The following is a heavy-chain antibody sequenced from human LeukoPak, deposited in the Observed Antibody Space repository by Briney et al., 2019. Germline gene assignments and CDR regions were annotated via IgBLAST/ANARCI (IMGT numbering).Heavy chain of an antibody. CDR2: IYYRGNT. J-gene: IGHJ4*02. V-gene: IGHV4-59*02. CDR1: GDSVSIYY. Sequence: SETLSLTCTASGDSVSIYYWSWIRQPPGKGLEWIGYIYYRGNTNYNPSLKSRVTMAVDTSKNQFSLKVSSVTAADTAVYYCARASNNWSFDYWGQGTLVTVSS. CDR3: ARASNNWSFDY. D-gene: IGHD1-1*01.